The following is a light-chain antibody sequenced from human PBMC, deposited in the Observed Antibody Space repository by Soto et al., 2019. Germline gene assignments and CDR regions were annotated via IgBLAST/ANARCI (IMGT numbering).Light chain of an antibody. J-gene: IGLJ2*01. CDR1: KVGDKY. V-gene: IGLV3-1*01. Sequence: SYELTQPPSVSVSPGQTASITCSGDKVGDKYACWYQQKPGQSPVLVIYQDSKRPSVIPERFSGSNSGNTATLTISGTQAMDEADYYCQAWDSSTVVFGGGTKLTVL. CDR3: QAWDSSTVV. CDR2: QDS.